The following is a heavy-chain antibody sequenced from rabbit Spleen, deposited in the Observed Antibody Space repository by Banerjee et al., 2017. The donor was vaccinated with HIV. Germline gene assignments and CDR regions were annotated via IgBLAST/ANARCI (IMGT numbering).Heavy chain of an antibody. D-gene: IGHD8-1*01. V-gene: IGHV1S40*01. CDR2: IETSGGST. Sequence: QSLEESGGDLVKPEGSLTLTCTASGIDFSTYYWMWWVRQAPGKGLEWIACIETSGGSTWYASWAKGRFTISKTSSTTVTLQMTSLTAADTATYFCAKGYAGGSGFDLWGPSTLVTVS. J-gene: IGHJ4*01. CDR3: AKGYAGGSGFDL. CDR1: GIDFSTYYW.